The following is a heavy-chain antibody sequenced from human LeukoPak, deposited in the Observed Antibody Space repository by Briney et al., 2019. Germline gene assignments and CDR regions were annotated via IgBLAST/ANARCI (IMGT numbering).Heavy chain of an antibody. D-gene: IGHD3-22*01. CDR2: ISYDGSNK. V-gene: IGHV3-30*01. Sequence: GVSLRLSCAASGFTFSSYAMHWVRQAPGKGLEWVAVISYDGSNKYYADFVKGRFTISRDNSKNTLYLQMNSLRAEDTAVYYCARDPDYYDSSGSVMDYWGQGTLVTVSS. CDR3: ARDPDYYDSSGSVMDY. J-gene: IGHJ4*02. CDR1: GFTFSSYA.